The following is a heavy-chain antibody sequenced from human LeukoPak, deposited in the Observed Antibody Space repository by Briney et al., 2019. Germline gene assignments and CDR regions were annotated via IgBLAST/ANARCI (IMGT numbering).Heavy chain of an antibody. CDR1: GFTFSSYA. J-gene: IGHJ4*02. V-gene: IGHV3-23*01. D-gene: IGHD2-21*01. CDR3: AKVDAGDGGTWENYFDY. CDR2: ISGSGGST. Sequence: PGGSLRLSCAASGFTFSSYAMSWVRQAPGKGLEWVSAISGSGGSTYYADSVKGRFTISRDNSKNTLYLQMNSLRDEDTAVYYCAKVDAGDGGTWENYFDYWGQGTLVTVSS.